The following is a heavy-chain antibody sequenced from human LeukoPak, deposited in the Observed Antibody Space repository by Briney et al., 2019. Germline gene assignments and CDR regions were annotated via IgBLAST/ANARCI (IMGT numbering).Heavy chain of an antibody. V-gene: IGHV4-4*07. CDR2: IYTSGST. D-gene: IGHD3-10*01. Sequence: SETLSLTCTVSGGSISGYYWSWIRQPAGKGLEWIGRIYTSGSTNYNPSLKSRVTMSVDTSKNQFSLKLSSVTAADTAVYYCARENVLLWFGESLAGYYFDYWGQGTLVTVSS. J-gene: IGHJ4*02. CDR3: ARENVLLWFGESLAGYYFDY. CDR1: GGSISGYY.